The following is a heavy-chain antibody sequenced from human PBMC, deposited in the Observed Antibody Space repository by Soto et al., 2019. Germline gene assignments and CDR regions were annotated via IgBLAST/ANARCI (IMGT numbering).Heavy chain of an antibody. CDR3: ARTLGRVTFDY. CDR1: GGSISSYY. Sequence: LSLTCTVSGGSISSYYWSWIRQPPGKGLEWIGYIYYNGGTNYSPSLETRVTISVDTSKNQFSLKLNSVTAADTAVYYCARTLGRVTFDYWGQGTLVTVSS. D-gene: IGHD4-4*01. V-gene: IGHV4-59*01. CDR2: IYYNGGT. J-gene: IGHJ4*02.